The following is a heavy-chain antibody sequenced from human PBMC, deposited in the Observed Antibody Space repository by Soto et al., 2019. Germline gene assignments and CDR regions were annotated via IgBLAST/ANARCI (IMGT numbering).Heavy chain of an antibody. V-gene: IGHV1-8*02. D-gene: IGHD6-19*01. CDR3: ARGKWSSGWSRAKYGMDV. Sequence: GASVNVSCKASGYTFTSYGISWVRQAPGQGLEWMGWMNANSGNTGYAQKFQGRVTMTRNTSISTAYMELSSLRSEDTAVYYCARGKWSSGWSRAKYGMDVWGQGTTVTVSS. CDR1: GYTFTSYG. CDR2: MNANSGNT. J-gene: IGHJ6*02.